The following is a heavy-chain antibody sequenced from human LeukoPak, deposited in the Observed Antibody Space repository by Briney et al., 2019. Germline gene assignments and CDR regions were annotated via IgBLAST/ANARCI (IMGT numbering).Heavy chain of an antibody. V-gene: IGHV3-7*01. CDR3: ARAGKYDSGTSLFDY. Sequence: GGSLRLSCAASGFTFSSHWMSWVRQAPGKGLEWVANIKQDGSEKYYVDSVKGRFTISRDNAKSSLYLQMNSLRAEDTAAYYCARAGKYDSGTSLFDYWGQGTLVTVSS. D-gene: IGHD3-10*01. J-gene: IGHJ4*02. CDR2: IKQDGSEK. CDR1: GFTFSSHW.